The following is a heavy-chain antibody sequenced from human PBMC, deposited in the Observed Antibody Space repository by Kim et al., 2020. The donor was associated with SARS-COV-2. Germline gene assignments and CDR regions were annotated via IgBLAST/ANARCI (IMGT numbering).Heavy chain of an antibody. V-gene: IGHV1-18*04. CDR1: GYSFRSYG. CDR2: TSAYNGKT. D-gene: IGHD3-9*01. CDR3: ARVAEEYILTGHYIKILDY. J-gene: IGHJ4*02. Sequence: ASVKVSCEASGYSFRSYGITWVRQALGQGLEWVGWTSAYNGKTDYAQKFQGRVTVTIDTSTNTAYMDLRSLRSDDTAVYYCARVAEEYILTGHYIKILDYWGQGTLVTVSS.